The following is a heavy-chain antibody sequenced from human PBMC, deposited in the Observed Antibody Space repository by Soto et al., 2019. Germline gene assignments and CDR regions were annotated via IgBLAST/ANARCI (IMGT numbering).Heavy chain of an antibody. D-gene: IGHD2-21*02. J-gene: IGHJ6*02. CDR1: GGSISSYY. V-gene: IGHV4-59*01. CDR2: IYYSGST. Sequence: SETLSLTCTVSGGSISSYYWSWIRQPPGEGLEWIGYIYYSGSTNYNPSLKSRVTISVDTSKNQFSLKLSSVTAADTAVYYCARDRVTDYYGMDVWGQGTTVTVSS. CDR3: ARDRVTDYYGMDV.